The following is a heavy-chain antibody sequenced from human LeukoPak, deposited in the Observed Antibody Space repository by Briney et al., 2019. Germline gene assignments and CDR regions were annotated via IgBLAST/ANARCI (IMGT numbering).Heavy chain of an antibody. CDR3: TRLFKGGYLFDY. CDR1: GYTFTGYY. D-gene: IGHD6-13*01. J-gene: IGHJ4*02. V-gene: IGHV1-2*02. CDR2: INPNSGGT. Sequence: GESLKISCKASGYTFTGYYMHWVRQPPGQGLDWMGWINPNSGGTNYAQKLQGMVTMTRDTSISTAYMELSRLRSDGTAVYYCTRLFKGGYLFDYWGQGTLVTVSS.